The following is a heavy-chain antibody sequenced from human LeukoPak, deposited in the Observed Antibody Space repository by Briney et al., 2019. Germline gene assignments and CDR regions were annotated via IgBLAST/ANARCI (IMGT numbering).Heavy chain of an antibody. V-gene: IGHV4-30-2*01. CDR3: ARHNSPLWFGEPPNIYGMDV. CDR1: GGSISSGGYY. CDR2: IYHSGST. J-gene: IGHJ6*02. Sequence: SETLSFTCTVSGGSISSGGYYWSWIRQPPGKGLEWIGYIYHSGSTYYNPSLKSRVTISVDRSKNQFSLKLSSVTAADTAVYYCARHNSPLWFGEPPNIYGMDVWGQGTTVTVSS. D-gene: IGHD3-10*01.